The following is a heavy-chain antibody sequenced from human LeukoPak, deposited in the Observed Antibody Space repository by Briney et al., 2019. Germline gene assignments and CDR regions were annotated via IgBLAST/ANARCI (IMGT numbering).Heavy chain of an antibody. CDR3: TTYIVVVVAATPADY. CDR1: GFTFSNAW. J-gene: IGHJ4*02. Sequence: NTGGSLRLSCAASGFTFSNAWMSWVRQAPGKGLEWVGRIKSKTDGGTTDYAAPVKGRFTISRDDSKNTLYLQMNSLKTEDTAVYYCTTYIVVVVAATPADYWGQGTLVTVSS. CDR2: IKSKTDGGTT. D-gene: IGHD2-15*01. V-gene: IGHV3-15*01.